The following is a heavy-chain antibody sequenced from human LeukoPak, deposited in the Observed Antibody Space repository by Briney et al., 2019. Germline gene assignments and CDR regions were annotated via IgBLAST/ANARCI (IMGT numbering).Heavy chain of an antibody. J-gene: IGHJ4*02. CDR1: GGSVSSGSYY. V-gene: IGHV4-61*01. D-gene: IGHD5-12*01. Sequence: SETLSLTCTVSGGSVSSGSYYWSWIRQPPGKGQEWIGYIYYSGSTNYNPSLKSRVTISVDTSKNQFSLKLSSVTAADTAVYYCARYSGYDTRLFDYWGQGTLVTVSS. CDR3: ARYSGYDTRLFDY. CDR2: IYYSGST.